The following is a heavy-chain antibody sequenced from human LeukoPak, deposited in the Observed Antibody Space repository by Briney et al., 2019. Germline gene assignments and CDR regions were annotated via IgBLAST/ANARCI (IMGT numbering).Heavy chain of an antibody. CDR3: AVYSLGYY. D-gene: IGHD5-18*01. Sequence: PSETLSLTCTVSGGSISSSSYYWGWIRQPPGKGLEWIGSIYYSGSTYYNPSLKSRVTISVDTSKNQFSLKLSSVTAADTAVYYCAVYSLGYYWGQGTLVTVSS. V-gene: IGHV4-39*07. CDR2: IYYSGST. J-gene: IGHJ4*02. CDR1: GGSISSSSYY.